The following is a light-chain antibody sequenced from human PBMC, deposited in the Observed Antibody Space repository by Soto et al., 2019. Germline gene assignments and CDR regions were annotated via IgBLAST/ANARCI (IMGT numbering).Light chain of an antibody. CDR1: QTINTW. V-gene: IGKV1-5*03. CDR3: QQYNNYVWA. J-gene: IGKJ1*01. CDR2: KAS. Sequence: DIQMTQSPSTVSASVGDRVTITCRASQTINTWLAWYQQKPGKAPKLLILKASSLESGVPSRFSGSGSGTEFTLTISSLQPDDLATYYCQQYNNYVWAFGQGTRVEIK.